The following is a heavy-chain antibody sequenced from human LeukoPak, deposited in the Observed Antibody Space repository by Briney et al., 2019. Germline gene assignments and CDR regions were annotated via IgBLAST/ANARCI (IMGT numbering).Heavy chain of an antibody. CDR3: ARRDSSGYPYYYYYNMDV. D-gene: IGHD3-22*01. Sequence: GESLMISCKGSGYSFTSYWIGWVRQMPGKGLEWMGIIYPGDSDTRYSPSFQGQVTISADKSISTAYLQWSSLKASDTAMYYCARRDSSGYPYYYYYNMDVWGQGTTVTVSS. V-gene: IGHV5-51*01. CDR1: GYSFTSYW. CDR2: IYPGDSDT. J-gene: IGHJ6*02.